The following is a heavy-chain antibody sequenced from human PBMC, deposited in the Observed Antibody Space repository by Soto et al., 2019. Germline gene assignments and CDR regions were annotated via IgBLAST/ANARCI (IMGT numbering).Heavy chain of an antibody. Sequence: GGSLRLSCAASGFTFSNAWMNWVRQAPGKGLEWVGRIKSKTDGGTTDYAAPVKGRFTISRDDSKNTLYLQMNSLKTEDTAVYYCTTDDLRFLEWLLSPPPRYWGQGTLVTVSS. CDR2: IKSKTDGGTT. D-gene: IGHD3-3*01. V-gene: IGHV3-15*07. CDR1: GFTFSNAW. J-gene: IGHJ4*02. CDR3: TTDDLRFLEWLLSPPPRY.